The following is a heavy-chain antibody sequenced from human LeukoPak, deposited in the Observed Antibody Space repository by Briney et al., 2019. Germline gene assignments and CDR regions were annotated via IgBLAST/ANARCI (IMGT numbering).Heavy chain of an antibody. CDR1: GFTFSSYS. D-gene: IGHD1-26*01. V-gene: IGHV3-48*01. Sequence: GGSLRLSCAASGFTFSSYSMNWVRQAPGKGLEWVSHISSSSSTIYYADSVKGRFTISRDNSKNTLYLQMNSLRVEDTAVYYCAKDSKIVGPTFRSYHYMDVWGKGTTVTVSS. J-gene: IGHJ6*03. CDR3: AKDSKIVGPTFRSYHYMDV. CDR2: ISSSSSTI.